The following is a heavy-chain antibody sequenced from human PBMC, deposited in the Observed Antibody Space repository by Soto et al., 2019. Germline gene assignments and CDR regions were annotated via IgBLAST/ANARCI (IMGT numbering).Heavy chain of an antibody. CDR1: GYTLTELF. CDR2: FDPEDGET. CDR3: ATGGAAAGTFDY. D-gene: IGHD6-13*01. J-gene: IGHJ4*02. Sequence: ASVKVSCKVSGYTLTELFMHWVRQAPGKGLEWMGGFDPEDGETIYAQKFQGRVTMTEDTSTDTAYMELSSLRSEDTAVYYCATGGAAAGTFDYWGQGTLVTVSS. V-gene: IGHV1-24*01.